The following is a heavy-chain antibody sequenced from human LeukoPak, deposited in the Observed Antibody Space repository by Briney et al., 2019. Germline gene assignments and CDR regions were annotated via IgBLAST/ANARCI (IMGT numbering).Heavy chain of an antibody. CDR2: ISSSTTTM. CDR1: GFSFYTYS. J-gene: IGHJ4*02. CDR3: ARGRHYYDSSVNRGADY. Sequence: GGSLRLSCAASGFSFYTYSMDWVRQAPGKGLEWVSYISSSTTTMLYADSVKGRFTISRDNAKNSLYLQMDSLRAGDTAVYYCARGRHYYDSSVNRGADYWGQGTLVTVSS. D-gene: IGHD3-22*01. V-gene: IGHV3-48*01.